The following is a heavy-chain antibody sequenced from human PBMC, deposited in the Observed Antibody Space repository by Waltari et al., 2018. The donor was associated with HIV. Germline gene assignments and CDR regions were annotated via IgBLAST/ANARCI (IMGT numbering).Heavy chain of an antibody. J-gene: IGHJ4*02. CDR2: RNQDGSDI. Sequence: EVQLVESGGGLVQPGGSLRLSCAASGFTFSNYWMSWARQAPGKGPGGVASRNQDGSDIYYGDSVKGRFTISRDNAKNSLYLQLNRLRADETAVYYCARDERWGQGTLVTVSS. CDR1: GFTFSNYW. CDR3: ARDER. V-gene: IGHV3-7*01.